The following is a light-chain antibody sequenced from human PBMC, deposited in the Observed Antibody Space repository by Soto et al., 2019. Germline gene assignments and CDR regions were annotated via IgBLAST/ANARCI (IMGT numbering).Light chain of an antibody. V-gene: IGKV1-39*01. CDR3: QQSYSPPRT. CDR1: QSISSD. Sequence: DIQMTQSPSSLSASVRDRVTITCRASQSISSDLNWYQQKPGKAHKILIYAASSLQSGVLSRFSRSGSATDFNLTVSSLQPEDFATYFCQQSYSPPRTFGQGTKVEV. J-gene: IGKJ1*01. CDR2: AAS.